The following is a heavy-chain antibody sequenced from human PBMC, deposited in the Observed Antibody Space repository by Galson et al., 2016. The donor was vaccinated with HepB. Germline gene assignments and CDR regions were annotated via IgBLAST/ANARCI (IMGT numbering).Heavy chain of an antibody. V-gene: IGHV3-30*18. CDR1: GSTFSSYN. CDR2: ISYDGSNK. Sequence: SLRLSCAASGSTFSSYNMNWARQAPGKGLEWVAVISYDGSNKYYADSVKGRFTISRDNSKNTLYLQMNSLRAEDTAAYYCAKGGDGYNLFEVWGQGTLVTVSS. J-gene: IGHJ4*02. D-gene: IGHD5-24*01. CDR3: AKGGDGYNLFEV.